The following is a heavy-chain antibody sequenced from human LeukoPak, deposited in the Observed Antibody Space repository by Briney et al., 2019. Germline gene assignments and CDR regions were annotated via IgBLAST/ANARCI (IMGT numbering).Heavy chain of an antibody. V-gene: IGHV4-30-4*01. CDR2: IYYSGST. D-gene: IGHD3-22*01. Sequence: SETLSLTCTVSGGSISSYYWSWIRQPPGKGLEWIGYIYYSGSTYYNPSLKSRVTLSVDTSKNQFSLKLSSVTAADTAVYYCAREYYDSSNWGQGTLVTVSS. J-gene: IGHJ4*02. CDR1: GGSISSYY. CDR3: AREYYDSSN.